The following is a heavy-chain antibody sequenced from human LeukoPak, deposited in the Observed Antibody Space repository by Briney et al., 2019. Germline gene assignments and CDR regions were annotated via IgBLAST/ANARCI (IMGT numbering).Heavy chain of an antibody. V-gene: IGHV4-39*01. CDR2: IYYSGST. Sequence: PSETLSLTXTVSGGSISSSSYYWGWIRQPPGKGLEWIGSIYYSGSTYYNPSLQSRVTISVDTSKNQFSLKLSSVTAADTAVYYCARNSGSYYWNFDYWGQGTLVTVSS. D-gene: IGHD1-26*01. CDR1: GGSISSSSYY. CDR3: ARNSGSYYWNFDY. J-gene: IGHJ4*02.